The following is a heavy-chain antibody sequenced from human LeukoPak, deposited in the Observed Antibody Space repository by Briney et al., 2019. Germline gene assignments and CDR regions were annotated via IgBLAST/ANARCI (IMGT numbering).Heavy chain of an antibody. V-gene: IGHV4-59*01. CDR2: IYYSGSS. J-gene: IGHJ6*03. Sequence: SETLSLTCTVSGGYISSYYWSWIRQPPGKGLEWIGYIYYSGSSNYNPSLKSRVTISVDTSKNQFSLKLSSVTAADTAVYYCARETSQKGAHYMDVWGKGTTITISS. CDR3: ARETSQKGAHYMDV. CDR1: GGYISSYY. D-gene: IGHD3-16*01.